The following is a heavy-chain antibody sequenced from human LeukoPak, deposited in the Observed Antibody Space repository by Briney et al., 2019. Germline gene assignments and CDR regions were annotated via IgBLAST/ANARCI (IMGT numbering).Heavy chain of an antibody. CDR3: ASERGYSGYGLDY. CDR1: GFTFSGFA. CDR2: LSKDGGHK. Sequence: GALRLSCAASGFTFSGFAMSWIRQAPGKGLEWVAVLSKDGGHKFYADSVKGRFSTSRDSSRNTQYLQMNSLGPEDTAVYYCASERGYSGYGLDYWGQGTLVTVSS. V-gene: IGHV3-30*04. D-gene: IGHD5-12*01. J-gene: IGHJ4*02.